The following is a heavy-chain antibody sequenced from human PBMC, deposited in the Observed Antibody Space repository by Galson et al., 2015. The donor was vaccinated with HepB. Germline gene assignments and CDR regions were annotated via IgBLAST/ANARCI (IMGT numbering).Heavy chain of an antibody. CDR2: IPYDGSDK. CDR1: GFTFSSYT. Sequence: SLRLSCAASGFTFSSYTMHWVRQAPGKGLEWVATIPYDGSDKYFANSVKGRFTISRDNSKNTLYLQMNTLRVEDTAMYYCAGELTGTIILDYWGQGTLVTVSS. D-gene: IGHD1-7*01. V-gene: IGHV3-30-3*01. CDR3: AGELTGTIILDY. J-gene: IGHJ4*02.